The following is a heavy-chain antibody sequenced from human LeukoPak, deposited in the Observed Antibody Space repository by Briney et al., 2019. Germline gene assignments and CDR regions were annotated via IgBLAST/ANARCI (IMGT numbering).Heavy chain of an antibody. CDR2: ISGSGGST. Sequence: PGGSLRLSCAASGFTFSSYAMSWVRQAPGKGLEWVSAISGSGGSTYYADSVKGRFTISRDNSKNTLYLQMNSLRAEDTAVYYCVRGAGWVREVITHFDSWGQGTLVTVSS. V-gene: IGHV3-23*01. CDR1: GFTFSSYA. CDR3: VRGAGWVREVITHFDS. J-gene: IGHJ4*02. D-gene: IGHD3-10*01.